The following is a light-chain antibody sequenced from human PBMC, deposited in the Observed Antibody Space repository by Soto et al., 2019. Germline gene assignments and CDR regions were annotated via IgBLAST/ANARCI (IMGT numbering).Light chain of an antibody. CDR3: SSYAGSNNLG. J-gene: IGLJ2*01. Sequence: QSVLTQPPSASGSPGQSVTISCTGTSSDGGGYNYVSWYQQHPGKAPKLMIYEVSKRPSGVPDRFSGSKSGNTASLTGSGLQAEDEADYYCSSYAGSNNLGFGGGTKLTVL. CDR1: SSDGGGYNY. CDR2: EVS. V-gene: IGLV2-8*01.